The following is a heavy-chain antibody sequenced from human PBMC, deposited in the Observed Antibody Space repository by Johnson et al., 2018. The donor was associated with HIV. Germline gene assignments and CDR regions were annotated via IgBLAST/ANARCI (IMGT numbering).Heavy chain of an antibody. D-gene: IGHD5-24*01. CDR3: ARDSKATITDAFDI. J-gene: IGHJ3*02. CDR1: GFTFSSYW. Sequence: VQLVESGGGSVKPGGSLRLSCASSGFTFSSYWMSWVRQAPGKGLEWVANIKQDGSEKYYVDSVKGRFTISRDNAKNSLYLQMNSLRAEDTAVYYCARDSKATITDAFDIWGQGTMVTVSS. V-gene: IGHV3-7*01. CDR2: IKQDGSEK.